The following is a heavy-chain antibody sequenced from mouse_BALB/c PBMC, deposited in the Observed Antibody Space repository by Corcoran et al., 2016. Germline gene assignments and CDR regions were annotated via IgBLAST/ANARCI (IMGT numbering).Heavy chain of an antibody. CDR2: ISYDGSN. CDR1: GYSITSGYY. Sequence: DVQLQESGPGLVKPSQSLSLTCSVHGYSITSGYYWNWIRLFPRNKLEWMGYISYDGSNNYNPSLKNRISITRDTSQNQFFLKLNSVTTEDTATYYCATLLRPFDYWGQGTTLTVSS. CDR3: ATLLRPFDY. V-gene: IGHV3-6*02. J-gene: IGHJ2*01. D-gene: IGHD1-2*01.